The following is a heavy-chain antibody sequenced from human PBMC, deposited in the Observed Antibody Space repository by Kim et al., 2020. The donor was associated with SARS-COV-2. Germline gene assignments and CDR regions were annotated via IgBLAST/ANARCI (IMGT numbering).Heavy chain of an antibody. V-gene: IGHV3-23*01. CDR2: ISGSGGST. J-gene: IGHJ4*02. CDR1: GFTFSSYA. Sequence: GGSLRLSCAASGFTFSSYAMSWVRQAPGKGLEWVSAISGSGGSTYYADSVKGRFTISRDNSKNTLYLQMNSLRAEDTAVYYCAKEIGYYYDSSGYWETGPYDYWGQGTLVTVSS. D-gene: IGHD3-22*01. CDR3: AKEIGYYYDSSGYWETGPYDY.